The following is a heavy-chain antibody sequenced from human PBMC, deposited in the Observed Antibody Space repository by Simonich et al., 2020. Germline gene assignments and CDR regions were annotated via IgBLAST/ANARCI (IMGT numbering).Heavy chain of an antibody. J-gene: IGHJ3*02. CDR3: SRGLLSGSYYAFDI. V-gene: IGHV1-2*02. CDR2: NNPNSGVT. D-gene: IGHD1-26*01. CDR1: GYTFTGYY. Sequence: QVQLVQSGGEVKKHGASVKVSCTASGYTFTGYYLHWGRQGPGKGLEGLGWNNPNSGVTNDAKKFQGRGALTRDTSISTAYMELSRVRSDDTAVDFCSRGLLSGSYYAFDIWGQGTMVTVSS.